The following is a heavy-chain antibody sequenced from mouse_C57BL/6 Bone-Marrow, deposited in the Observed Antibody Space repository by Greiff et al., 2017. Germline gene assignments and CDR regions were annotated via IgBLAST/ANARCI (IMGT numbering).Heavy chain of an antibody. V-gene: IGHV14-4*01. CDR1: GFNIKDDY. Sequence: DVKLQESGAELVRPGASVKLFCTASGFNIKDDYMHWVKQRPEQGLEWIGWIDPENGDTEYASKFQGKATITADTSSNTAYLQLSSLTSEDTAVDYYTALYDGSEAWFAYWDQGTLVTVTA. J-gene: IGHJ3*01. CDR2: IDPENGDT. CDR3: TALYDGSEAWFAY. D-gene: IGHD1-1*01.